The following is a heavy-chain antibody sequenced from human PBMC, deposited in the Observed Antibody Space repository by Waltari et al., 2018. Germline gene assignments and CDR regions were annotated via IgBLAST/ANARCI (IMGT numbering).Heavy chain of an antibody. V-gene: IGHV4-39*01. CDR3: ATYIGASVGTASFDV. D-gene: IGHD5-12*01. CDR1: GGSITSARHY. Sequence: QLPLQESGPGLVKPSETVSPTCRVSGGSITSARHYWGWIRHAPGQALEWIGTISYSGTTDNSPSLQSRVTMSRDTSKNQLSLKLDSVTASDTAVYYCATYIGASVGTASFDVWGQGTMVTVSS. CDR2: ISYSGTT. J-gene: IGHJ3*01.